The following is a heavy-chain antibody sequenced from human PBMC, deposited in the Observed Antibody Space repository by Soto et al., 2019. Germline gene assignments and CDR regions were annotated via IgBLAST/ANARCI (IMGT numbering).Heavy chain of an antibody. D-gene: IGHD6-19*01. J-gene: IGHJ6*02. CDR1: GYSFTSYW. V-gene: IGHV5-51*01. Sequence: LGESLKISCKGSGYSFTSYWIGWVRQMPGKGLEWMGIIYPGDSDTRYSPSFQGQVTISADKSISTAYLQSSSLKASDTAMYYCARYTWLDAPYYYYYGMDVWGQGTTVTVSS. CDR3: ARYTWLDAPYYYYYGMDV. CDR2: IYPGDSDT.